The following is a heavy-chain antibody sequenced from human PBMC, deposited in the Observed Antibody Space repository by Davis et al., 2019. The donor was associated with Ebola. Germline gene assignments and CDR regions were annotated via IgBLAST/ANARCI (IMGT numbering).Heavy chain of an antibody. V-gene: IGHV5-51*01. Sequence: GESLKISCQGSGYSFSTYWIARVSQKPGKGLEYMGIIYPGESDTRYSPSFRGQVTISADKSINTAYLQWSSLKASDTAIYYCARHVRGTNMGITMHFDYWGQGTRITVSS. CDR1: GYSFSTYW. D-gene: IGHD3-10*01. CDR3: ARHVRGTNMGITMHFDY. J-gene: IGHJ4*02. CDR2: IYPGESDT.